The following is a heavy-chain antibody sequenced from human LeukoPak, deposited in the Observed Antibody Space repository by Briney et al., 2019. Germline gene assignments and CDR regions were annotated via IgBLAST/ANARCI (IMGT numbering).Heavy chain of an antibody. CDR2: IYYSGST. J-gene: IGHJ5*02. V-gene: IGHV4-39*01. CDR1: GGSISSSSHY. Sequence: SETLSLTCTVSGGSISSSSHYWGWIRQPPGKGLEWIGSIYYSGSTYYNPSLKSRVTISVDTSKNQFSLKLSSVTAADTAVYYCARHSHWFDPWGQGTLVTVSS. CDR3: ARHSHWFDP.